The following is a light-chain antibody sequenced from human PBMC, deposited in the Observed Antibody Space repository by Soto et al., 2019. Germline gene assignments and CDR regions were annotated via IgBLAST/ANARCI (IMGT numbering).Light chain of an antibody. J-gene: IGLJ1*01. Sequence: QSALTQAASVSGSPGQSITISCTGTSGDIGSYNRVSWYQQHPGKAPKHIIYEVTDRPSGVSNRFSGSKSGNTASLTISGLQAEYEAEYYCSSYTNINTRACVFGTGTKLTVL. V-gene: IGLV2-14*01. CDR1: SGDIGSYNR. CDR3: SSYTNINTRACV. CDR2: EVT.